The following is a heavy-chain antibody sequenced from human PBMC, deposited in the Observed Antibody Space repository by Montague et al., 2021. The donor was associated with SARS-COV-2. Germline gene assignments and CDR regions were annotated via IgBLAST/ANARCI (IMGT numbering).Heavy chain of an antibody. CDR1: GGSISSSSHY. D-gene: IGHD2/OR15-2a*01. V-gene: IGHV4-39*01. J-gene: IGHJ4*02. Sequence: SETLSLTCSVSGGSISSSSHYWAWIRQPPGRRLEWIGPIYYSGTTLYHPSLKSRITMSVDTSDNQFSLQLNSVSATDTAIYYCARAQMAVTEYYPDYWGQGILVTVSS. CDR3: ARAQMAVTEYYPDY. CDR2: IYYSGTT.